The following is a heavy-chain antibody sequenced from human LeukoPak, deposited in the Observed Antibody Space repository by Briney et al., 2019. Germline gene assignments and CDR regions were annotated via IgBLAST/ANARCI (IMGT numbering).Heavy chain of an antibody. CDR2: IYPGDSDT. V-gene: IGHV5-51*01. D-gene: IGHD6-25*01. Sequence: GESLKISCKGSGYSFTNYWIGWVRQMPGEGLEWMGIIYPGDSDTRYSPSFQGQVTISADKSISTAYLQWSSLKASDTATYYCARSFRGSGWYIDNWGQGTLVTVSS. CDR3: ARSFRGSGWYIDN. J-gene: IGHJ4*02. CDR1: GYSFTNYW.